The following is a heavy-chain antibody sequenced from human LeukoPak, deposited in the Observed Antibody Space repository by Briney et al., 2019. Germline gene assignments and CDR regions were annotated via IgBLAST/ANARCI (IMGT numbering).Heavy chain of an antibody. V-gene: IGHV4-61*02. D-gene: IGHD3/OR15-3a*01. CDR3: ARVSWTGRHFDY. J-gene: IGHJ4*02. CDR2: IYTSGST. CDR1: GGSISSDNYH. Sequence: SETLSLTCTVSGGSISSDNYHWSWIRQPAGKGLEWIGRIYTSGSTNYNPSLKSRVTISVDTSKNQFSLKLSSVTAADTAVYYCARVSWTGRHFDYWGQGTLVTVSS.